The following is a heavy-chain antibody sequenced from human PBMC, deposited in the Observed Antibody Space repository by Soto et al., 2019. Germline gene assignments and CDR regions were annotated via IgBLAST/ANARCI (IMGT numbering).Heavy chain of an antibody. Sequence: QVQLQESGPGLVKPSETLSLTCTVSGGSVNSGSYYWTWIRQRPGKGLEWIGYLYYNTNTNYNPSLKSRVTISVDTSKNQFSLKLSSVAAAVTAGYYCARTYWTTTSCQAHGMDVWGQGTTVTVSS. CDR1: GGSVNSGSYY. CDR3: ARTYWTTTSCQAHGMDV. CDR2: LYYNTNT. V-gene: IGHV4-61*01. D-gene: IGHD2-2*01. J-gene: IGHJ6*02.